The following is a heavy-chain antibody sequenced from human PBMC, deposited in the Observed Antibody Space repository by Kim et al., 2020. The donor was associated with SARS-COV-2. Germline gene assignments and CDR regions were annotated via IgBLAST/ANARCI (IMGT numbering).Heavy chain of an antibody. Sequence: YADTVKGRFTISRDNSKNTLYLQMNSLRAEDTAVYYCAKDRFNTAGYFDYWGQGTLVTVSS. D-gene: IGHD6-13*01. CDR3: AKDRFNTAGYFDY. J-gene: IGHJ4*02. V-gene: IGHV3-30*02.